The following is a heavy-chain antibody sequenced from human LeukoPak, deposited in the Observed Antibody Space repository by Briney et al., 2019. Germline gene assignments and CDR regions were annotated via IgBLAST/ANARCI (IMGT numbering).Heavy chain of an antibody. CDR3: AREYCSGGSCSDAFDI. CDR2: IDSNSRTI. D-gene: IGHD2-15*01. V-gene: IGHV3-48*03. Sequence: GGSLRLSCAASGFTFSTYEMDWVRQAPGKGLEWVSYIDSNSRTIHYADSVKGRFTISRDNAKNSLYLQMSSLRAEDTAAYYCAREYCSGGSCSDAFDIWGQGTMVTVSS. J-gene: IGHJ3*02. CDR1: GFTFSTYE.